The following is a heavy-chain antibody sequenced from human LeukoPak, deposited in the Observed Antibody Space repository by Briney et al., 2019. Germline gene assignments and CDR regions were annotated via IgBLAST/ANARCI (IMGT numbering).Heavy chain of an antibody. CDR2: INTNTGNP. D-gene: IGHD5-24*01. CDR1: GYTFTSYA. V-gene: IGHV7-4-1*02. J-gene: IGHJ3*02. Sequence: GASVKVSCKASGYTFTSYAMNWVRQAPGQGLEWMGWINTNTGNPTYAQAFTGRFVFSLDTSVSTAYLQISSLKAEDTAVYYCAREDRWGRWLQLGAFDIWGQGTMVTVSS. CDR3: AREDRWGRWLQLGAFDI.